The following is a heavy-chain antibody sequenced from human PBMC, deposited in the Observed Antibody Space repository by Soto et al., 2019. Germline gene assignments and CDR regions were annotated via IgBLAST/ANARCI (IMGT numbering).Heavy chain of an antibody. CDR3: AKDRYSSSWYMPVDY. CDR1: GFTFSNYG. CDR2: ISYDGSNK. Sequence: GGSLRLSCAVSGFTFSNYGMHWVRQAPGKGLEWVAVISYDGSNKHYADSVKGRFTISRDNSKNTLYLQMNSLREDDTAVYYCAKDRYSSSWYMPVDYWGQGTLVTVSS. D-gene: IGHD6-13*01. V-gene: IGHV3-30*18. J-gene: IGHJ4*02.